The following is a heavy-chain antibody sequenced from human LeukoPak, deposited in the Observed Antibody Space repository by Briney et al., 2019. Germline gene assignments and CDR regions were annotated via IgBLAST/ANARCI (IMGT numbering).Heavy chain of an antibody. CDR2: IYPGDSDT. J-gene: IGHJ4*02. Sequence: PGESLKISCKGSGYSFTSYWIGWVRQMPGKGLEWVGIIYPGDSDTRYSPSFQGQVTISADKSISTAYLQWSSLKASDTAMYYCARSRRPFGEPFDYWGQGTLVTVSS. CDR3: ARSRRPFGEPFDY. V-gene: IGHV5-51*01. D-gene: IGHD3-10*01. CDR1: GYSFTSYW.